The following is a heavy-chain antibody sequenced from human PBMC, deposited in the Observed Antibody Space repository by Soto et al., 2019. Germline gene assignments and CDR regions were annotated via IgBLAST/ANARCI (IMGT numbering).Heavy chain of an antibody. CDR3: ARLNGYCVSTSCHGYYGMDV. CDR1: GGSISSSNW. D-gene: IGHD2-2*03. V-gene: IGHV4-4*02. CDR2: IYHSGST. J-gene: IGHJ6*02. Sequence: SETLSLTCAVSGGSISSSNWWSWVRQPPGKGLEWIGEIYHSGSTNYNPSLKSRVTISVDKSKNQFSLKLSSVTAADTAVYYCARLNGYCVSTSCHGYYGMDVWGQGTKVTVSS.